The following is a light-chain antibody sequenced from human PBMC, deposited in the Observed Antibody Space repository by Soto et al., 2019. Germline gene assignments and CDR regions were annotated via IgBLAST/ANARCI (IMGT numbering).Light chain of an antibody. Sequence: SYELTQPPSVSVSPGQTASITCSGDKLGNKYACWYQQKPGQSPVLVIYQDIKRPSGIPERFSGSNYGNTATLTISGTQAMDEADYYCQAWDTSTVVFGGGTTLTVL. V-gene: IGLV3-1*01. CDR3: QAWDTSTVV. J-gene: IGLJ2*01. CDR1: KLGNKY. CDR2: QDI.